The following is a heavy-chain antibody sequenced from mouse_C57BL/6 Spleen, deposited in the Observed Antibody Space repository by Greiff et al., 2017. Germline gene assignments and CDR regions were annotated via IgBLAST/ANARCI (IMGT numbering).Heavy chain of an antibody. CDR2: ISYDGSN. D-gene: IGHD1-1*01. CDR3: ARPNYYGSSYRYFDV. V-gene: IGHV3-6*01. CDR1: GYSITSGYY. J-gene: IGHJ1*03. Sequence: EVQLQESGPGLVKPSQSLSLTCSVTGYSITSGYYWNWIRQFPGNKLEWMGYISYDGSNNYNPSLKNRISITRDTSKNQFFLKLNSVTTEDTATYYCARPNYYGSSYRYFDVWGTGTTVTVSS.